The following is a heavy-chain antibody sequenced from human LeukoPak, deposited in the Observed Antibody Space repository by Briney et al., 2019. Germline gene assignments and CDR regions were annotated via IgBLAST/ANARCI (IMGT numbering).Heavy chain of an antibody. V-gene: IGHV3-7*01. CDR3: AKEEVVYGDFTNFDY. Sequence: GGSLRLSCAASGFPFSSHWLSWFRQSPGKGLEWVAHINQDGSEKYYVDSVKGRFTISRDNARNSQYLQMNSLRAEDTAVYYCAKEEVVYGDFTNFDYWGQGTLVTVSS. J-gene: IGHJ4*02. D-gene: IGHD4-17*01. CDR2: INQDGSEK. CDR1: GFPFSSHW.